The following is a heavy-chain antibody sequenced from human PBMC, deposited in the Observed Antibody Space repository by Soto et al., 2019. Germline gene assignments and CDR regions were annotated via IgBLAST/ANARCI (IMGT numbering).Heavy chain of an antibody. CDR1: GYTFTTYA. CDR2: ISAGSGDT. J-gene: IGHJ4*02. Sequence: SVNVSFMXSGYTFTTYALLCVRQAPGQGREWLGWISAGSGDTRYSQNFQGRVTITRDTSASTAYMELSSLRSEHTAVYYSASVGVWAARYWGQGTLVTVSS. V-gene: IGHV1-3*01. CDR3: ASVGVWAARY. D-gene: IGHD3-16*01.